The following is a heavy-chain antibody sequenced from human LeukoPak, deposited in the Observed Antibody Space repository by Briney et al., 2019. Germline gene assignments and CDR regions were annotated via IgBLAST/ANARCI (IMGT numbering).Heavy chain of an antibody. CDR2: INNSGNT. Sequence: SETLSLTCAVYGGSFSSYYWSWIRQPPGEGLGWIGEINNSGNTYYNPTLKSRVTISVDTSKNQFSLKLSSVTAADTAVYYCARVEKALKDNWNYPVSFDYWGQGTLVTVSS. V-gene: IGHV4-34*01. J-gene: IGHJ4*02. CDR1: GGSFSSYY. CDR3: ARVEKALKDNWNYPVSFDY. D-gene: IGHD1-7*01.